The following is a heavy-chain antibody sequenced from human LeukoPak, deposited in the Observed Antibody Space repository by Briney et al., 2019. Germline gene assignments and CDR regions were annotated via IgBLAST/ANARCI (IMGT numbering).Heavy chain of an antibody. V-gene: IGHV3-7*01. D-gene: IGHD3-10*02. Sequence: GGSLRLSCAASGFSFSNYWMTWVRQAPGKWLEWVANIRRDGSQIHYLDSVKGRFTISRDNAKNSLYLQMNSLRAEDTAVYYCAELGITMIGGVWGKGTTVTISS. CDR1: GFSFSNYW. CDR2: IRRDGSQI. J-gene: IGHJ6*04. CDR3: AELGITMIGGV.